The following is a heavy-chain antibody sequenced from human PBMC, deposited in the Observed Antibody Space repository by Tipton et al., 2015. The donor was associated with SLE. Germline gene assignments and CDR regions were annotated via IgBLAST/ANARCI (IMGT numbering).Heavy chain of an antibody. J-gene: IGHJ3*01. CDR1: GGSISSGGYY. CDR3: ARHLGVIVAFEV. Sequence: LRLSCTVSGGSISSGGYYWTWIRQLPGKGLEWIGYIYYSGNTYYNPSLGSRLTISVDTSNNQFSLELRSVTAADTAVYYCARHLGVIVAFEVWGQGTVLTVSS. CDR2: IYYSGNT. V-gene: IGHV4-31*03. D-gene: IGHD3-10*01.